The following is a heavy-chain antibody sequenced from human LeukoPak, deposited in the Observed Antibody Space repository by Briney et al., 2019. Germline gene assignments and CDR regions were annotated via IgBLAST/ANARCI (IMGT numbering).Heavy chain of an antibody. J-gene: IGHJ5*02. CDR1: GFTFSSYS. D-gene: IGHD6-6*01. Sequence: GGSLRLSCAASGFTFSSYSMNWVRQAPGKGLEWVSSISSSSSYIYYADSVKGRFTISRDNAKNSLYLQMNSLRAEDTAVYYCARDRLAARPPSGWFDTWGQGTLVTVSS. CDR2: ISSSSSYI. V-gene: IGHV3-21*01. CDR3: ARDRLAARPPSGWFDT.